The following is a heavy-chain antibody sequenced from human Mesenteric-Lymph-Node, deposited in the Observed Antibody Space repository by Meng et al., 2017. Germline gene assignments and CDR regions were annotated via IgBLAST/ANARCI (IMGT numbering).Heavy chain of an antibody. V-gene: IGHV4-39*07. Sequence: QLQLQEPGPGLVKPSEPLSLTCTVSGGSISRSSYYWGWIRQPPGKGLEWIGSIYYSGSTYYNPSLKSRVTISVDTSKNQFSLKLSSVTAADTAVYYCARDHAGFDPWGQGTLVTVSS. J-gene: IGHJ5*02. CDR1: GGSISRSSYY. CDR3: ARDHAGFDP. CDR2: IYYSGST.